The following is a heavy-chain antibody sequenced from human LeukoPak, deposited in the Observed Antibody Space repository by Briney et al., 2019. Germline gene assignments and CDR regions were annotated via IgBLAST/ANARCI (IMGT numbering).Heavy chain of an antibody. D-gene: IGHD6-19*01. CDR1: GFTFSSYS. Sequence: AGGSLRLSCAASGFTFSSYSMNWVREAPGKGLVWVSYISSSISVIYYADSVKGRFTISRDNAKNSLYLQMNSLRDEDTAVYYCARDQYSGHWYYALDIWGQGTMVTVSS. V-gene: IGHV3-48*02. J-gene: IGHJ3*02. CDR3: ARDQYSGHWYYALDI. CDR2: ISSSISVI.